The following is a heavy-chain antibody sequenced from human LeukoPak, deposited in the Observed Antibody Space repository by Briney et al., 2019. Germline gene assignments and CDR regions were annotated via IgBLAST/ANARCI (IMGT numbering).Heavy chain of an antibody. CDR2: ISGSGTTI. CDR1: GFTFSDYY. CDR3: AKDGGYIYAYSDY. V-gene: IGHV3-11*01. J-gene: IGHJ4*02. Sequence: NPGGSLRLSCAASGFTFSDYYMSWIHQAPGKGLEWVSHISGSGTTIHYADSVKGRFTISRDNAKNLLYLQMNSLRAEDTAVYYCAKDGGYIYAYSDYWGQGTLVTVSS. D-gene: IGHD5-24*01.